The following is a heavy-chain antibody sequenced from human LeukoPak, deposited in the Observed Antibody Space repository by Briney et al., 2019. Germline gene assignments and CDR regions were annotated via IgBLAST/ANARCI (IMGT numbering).Heavy chain of an antibody. CDR1: GFSFSSYE. J-gene: IGHJ4*02. CDR3: AIERQFSSGWYYFDY. V-gene: IGHV3-66*01. CDR2: IDSGGKT. D-gene: IGHD6-19*01. Sequence: GGSLRLSCAASGFSFSSYEMNWVRQVPGKGLEWVSVIDSGGKTNYADSVKGRFTISRDNSKTTVILQMNSLRAEDTAVYYCAIERQFSSGWYYFDYWGQGILVTVSS.